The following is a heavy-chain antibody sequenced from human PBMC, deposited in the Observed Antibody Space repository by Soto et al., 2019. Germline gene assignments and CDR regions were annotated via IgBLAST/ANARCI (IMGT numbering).Heavy chain of an antibody. CDR3: AKLSHSGWHHHYYGMDV. J-gene: IGHJ6*02. CDR2: ISDDGNNK. CDR1: GFIFSTNA. V-gene: IGHV3-30*18. D-gene: IGHD6-19*01. Sequence: QVQLVESGGGVVQPGTSLRLSCAASGFIFSTNAMYWVRQAPGKGLEWVALISDDGNNKWHADSVKGRFTISRDISKNTLYLQMNSLRPEDTAVYYCAKLSHSGWHHHYYGMDVWGQGTTVTVSS.